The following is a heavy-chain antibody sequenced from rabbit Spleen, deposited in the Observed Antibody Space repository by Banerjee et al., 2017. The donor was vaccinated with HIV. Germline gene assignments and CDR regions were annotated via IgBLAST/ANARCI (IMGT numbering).Heavy chain of an antibody. J-gene: IGHJ6*01. D-gene: IGHD1-1*01. CDR3: ARDTSSSFSSYGMDL. V-gene: IGHV1S45*01. CDR1: GFSFSSGYW. CDR2: IGAGSGAT. Sequence: QLEESGGGLVQPGASLTLTCTASGFSFSSGYWICWVRQAPEKGLEWIGCIGAGSGATYYATWAKGRFTISKTSSTTVALQMTGLTAADTATYFCARDTSSSFSSYGMDLWGQGTLVTVS.